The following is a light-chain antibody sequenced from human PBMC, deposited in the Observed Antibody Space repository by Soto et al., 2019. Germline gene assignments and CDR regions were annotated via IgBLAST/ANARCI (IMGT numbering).Light chain of an antibody. Sequence: SVLTQPPSASGSPGQSVTISCTGTSSDVGGYIFVSWYQQHPGKVPKLIIYDVNKRPSGVPDRFSGSKYGNTASLTVSGLQAEDEGDYYCVSFAGGTYVFGTGTKVTVL. CDR1: SSDVGGYIF. CDR2: DVN. V-gene: IGLV2-8*01. J-gene: IGLJ1*01. CDR3: VSFAGGTYV.